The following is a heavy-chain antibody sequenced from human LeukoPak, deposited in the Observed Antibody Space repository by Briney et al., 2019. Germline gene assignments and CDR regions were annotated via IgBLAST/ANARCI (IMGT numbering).Heavy chain of an antibody. V-gene: IGHV4-59*01. CDR3: ARVSVAGTGPDY. CDR2: IYYSGST. D-gene: IGHD6-13*01. Sequence: SETLSLTCTVSGGSISSYYWSWIRQPPGKGLEWIGYIYYSGSTNYNPSLKSRVTISVDTSKNQFSLRLSSVTAADTAIYYCARVSVAGTGPDYWGQGTQVTVSS. CDR1: GGSISSYY. J-gene: IGHJ4*02.